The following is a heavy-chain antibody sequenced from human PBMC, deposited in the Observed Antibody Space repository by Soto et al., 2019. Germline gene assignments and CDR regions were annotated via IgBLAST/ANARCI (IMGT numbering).Heavy chain of an antibody. J-gene: IGHJ6*02. Sequence: QVQLVESGGGVVQPGRSLRLSCAASGFTFSSYGMHWVRQAPGKGLEWVAVISYDGSNKYYADSVKGRFTISRDNSKNTLYLQMNSLRAEDTAVYYCAKDVTGTMGGADGMDVWGQGTTVTVSS. D-gene: IGHD1-7*01. CDR2: ISYDGSNK. CDR1: GFTFSSYG. V-gene: IGHV3-30*18. CDR3: AKDVTGTMGGADGMDV.